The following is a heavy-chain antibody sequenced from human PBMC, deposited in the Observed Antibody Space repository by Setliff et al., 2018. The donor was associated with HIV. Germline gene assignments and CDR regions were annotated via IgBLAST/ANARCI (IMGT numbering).Heavy chain of an antibody. CDR2: IYHSGSS. CDR1: GYSISSGYY. J-gene: IGHJ4*02. V-gene: IGHV4-38-2*01. Sequence: SETLSLTCAVSGYSISSGYYWGWIRQPPGKGLEWIGSIYHSGSSNYNPSLKSRVTISVDTSKNQFSLKLSSVTAADTAVYYCARGRITMVRGVIMGLDYWGQGTLVTVSS. CDR3: ARGRITMVRGVIMGLDY. D-gene: IGHD3-10*01.